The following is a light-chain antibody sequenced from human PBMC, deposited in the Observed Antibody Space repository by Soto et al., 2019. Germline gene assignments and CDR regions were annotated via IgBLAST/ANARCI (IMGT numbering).Light chain of an antibody. CDR1: QGISNY. V-gene: IGKV1-16*01. CDR2: GAS. Sequence: DIQMTQSPSSLSASVGDRVTITGRASQGISNYLAWFQQNPGKAPKSLIYGASSLHSGVPSRFSGSGSETHFNLTISSLQRDDLATYYCQHYGGYPHTVAQGKRLDI. CDR3: QHYGGYPHT. J-gene: IGKJ5*01.